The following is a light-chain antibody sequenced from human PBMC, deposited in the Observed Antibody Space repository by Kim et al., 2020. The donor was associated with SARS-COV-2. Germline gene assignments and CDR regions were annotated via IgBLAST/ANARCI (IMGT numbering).Light chain of an antibody. Sequence: EIVMTQSPATLSVSPGERATLSCRASQSISSNLAWYQQKPGQAPRLLIYGSSTRATGIPARFSGSGSGTEFTLTISSLQSKDFAVYYCQQYNNWPPYIFGQGTKLEI. J-gene: IGKJ2*01. CDR2: GSS. CDR1: QSISSN. CDR3: QQYNNWPPYI. V-gene: IGKV3-15*01.